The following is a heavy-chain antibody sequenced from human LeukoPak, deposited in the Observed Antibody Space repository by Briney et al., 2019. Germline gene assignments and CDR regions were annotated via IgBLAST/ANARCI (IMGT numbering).Heavy chain of an antibody. J-gene: IGHJ4*02. CDR1: GFTFTTYW. D-gene: IGHD3-10*01. CDR3: AKVAKYYYGSETYYFFEH. V-gene: IGHV3-7*01. Sequence: GESLRLSCAASGFTFTTYWMTWVRQAPGKGLEWVANINQDGTEKYYVDSVKGRFTISRDNAKNSLYLQMNSLRVENTAVYYCAKVAKYYYGSETYYFFEHWGQGTPVTASS. CDR2: INQDGTEK.